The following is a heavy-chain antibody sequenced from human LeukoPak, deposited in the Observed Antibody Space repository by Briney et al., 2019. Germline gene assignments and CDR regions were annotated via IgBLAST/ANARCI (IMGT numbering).Heavy chain of an antibody. Sequence: SETLSLTCAVYGGSFSGYYWSWIRQPPGKGLEWIGYIYYSGSTNYNPSLKSRVTMSVDTSKNQFSLKLSSVTAADTAVYYCARGPNDYGDPHFDYWGQGTLVTVSS. D-gene: IGHD4/OR15-4a*01. V-gene: IGHV4-59*01. CDR1: GGSFSGYY. J-gene: IGHJ4*02. CDR3: ARGPNDYGDPHFDY. CDR2: IYYSGST.